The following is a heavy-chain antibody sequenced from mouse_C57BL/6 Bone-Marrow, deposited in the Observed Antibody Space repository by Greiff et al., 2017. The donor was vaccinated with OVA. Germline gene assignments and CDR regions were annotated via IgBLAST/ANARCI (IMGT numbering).Heavy chain of an antibody. J-gene: IGHJ4*01. CDR3: ASLMVKRAMDY. CDR1: GFSLTSYG. CDR2: IWSGGST. D-gene: IGHD2-1*01. V-gene: IGHV2-2*01. Sequence: VQRVESGPGLVQPSQRLSITCTVSGFSLTSYGVHWVRQSPGKGLEWLGVIWSGGSTDYNAAFISRLSISKDNSKSQVFFKMNSLQADDTAIYYCASLMVKRAMDYWGQGTSVTVSS.